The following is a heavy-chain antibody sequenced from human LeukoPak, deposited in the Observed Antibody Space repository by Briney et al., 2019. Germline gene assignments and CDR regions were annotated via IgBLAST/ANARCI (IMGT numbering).Heavy chain of an antibody. CDR1: GDPISRGDYY. CDR3: ARGYCSSTSCYRTDYYMDV. J-gene: IGHJ6*03. Sequence: SETLSLPCTVSGDPISRGDYYWSWIRQPPGKGLEWIGYIFYSGSTYYNPSLKSRVIISVDTSKNQFSLKLSSVTAADTAVYYCARGYCSSTSCYRTDYYMDVWGKGTTVTVSS. CDR2: IFYSGST. D-gene: IGHD2-2*02. V-gene: IGHV4-30-4*08.